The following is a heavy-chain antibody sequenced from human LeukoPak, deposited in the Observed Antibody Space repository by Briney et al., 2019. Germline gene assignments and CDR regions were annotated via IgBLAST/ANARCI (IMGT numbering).Heavy chain of an antibody. V-gene: IGHV4-59*01. D-gene: IGHD1-26*01. CDR2: IYYSGST. CDR1: GASMSSNY. J-gene: IGHJ4*02. Sequence: SETLSLTCNVFGASMSSNYWSWIRQPPGKGLEWIGYIYYSGSTNYNPSLKSRVTISVDTSKNQFSLKLSSVTAADTAVYYCARGTRATRYFDYWGQGTLVTVSS. CDR3: ARGTRATRYFDY.